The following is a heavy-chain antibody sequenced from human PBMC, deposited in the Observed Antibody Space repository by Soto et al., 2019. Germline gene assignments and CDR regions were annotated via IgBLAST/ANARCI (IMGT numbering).Heavy chain of an antibody. CDR1: GGSINSSY. D-gene: IGHD3-9*01. Sequence: PSETLSLTCTVSGGSINSSYWTWIRQPPGKGLEWIGYIYYSGSTNSNPSLKSRVTISLDTSKNQFSLKLSSVTAADTAVYYCARDILTGRYGMDVWGQGTTVTVSS. V-gene: IGHV4-59*12. CDR3: ARDILTGRYGMDV. J-gene: IGHJ6*02. CDR2: IYYSGST.